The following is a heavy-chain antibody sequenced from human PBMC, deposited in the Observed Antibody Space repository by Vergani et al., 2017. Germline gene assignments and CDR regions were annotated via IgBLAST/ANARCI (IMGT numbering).Heavy chain of an antibody. V-gene: IGHV4-61*02. Sequence: QVQLQESGPGLLKPSQTLSLTCTVSGASVSRGTYYWTWIRQPAGKKLEWIVRMYTSGHTIHNPSLESQVTMSVDTSKNQFSLQLSSVTAADTAVYYCARASHCINCYSEGPNGPGYYYMDVWGKGTTVTVSS. J-gene: IGHJ6*03. CDR1: GASVSRGTYY. CDR2: MYTSGHT. D-gene: IGHD2-21*01. CDR3: ARASHCINCYSEGPNGPGYYYMDV.